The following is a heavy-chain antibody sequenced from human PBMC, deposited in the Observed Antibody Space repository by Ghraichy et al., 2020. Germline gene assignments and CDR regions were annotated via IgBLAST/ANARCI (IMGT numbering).Heavy chain of an antibody. D-gene: IGHD6-13*01. CDR2: IYYSGST. CDR3: ARQYSSSWYLQAPRTYWYFDL. CDR1: GGSISSYY. Sequence: SETLSLTFTVSGGSISSYYWSWIRQPPGKGLEWIGYIYYSGSTNYNPSLKSRVTISVDTSKNQFSLKLSSVTAADTAVYYCARQYSSSWYLQAPRTYWYFDLWGRGTLVTVSS. V-gene: IGHV4-59*08. J-gene: IGHJ2*01.